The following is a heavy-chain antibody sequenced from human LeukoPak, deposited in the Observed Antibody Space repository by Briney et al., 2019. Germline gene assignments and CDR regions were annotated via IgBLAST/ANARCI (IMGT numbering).Heavy chain of an antibody. V-gene: IGHV3-21*01. J-gene: IGHJ4*02. CDR3: ARSQGGPGRDFDY. Sequence: PGGSLRLSCAASGFTVSSNYMSWVRQAPGKGLEWVSSISSSSSYIYYADSVKGRFTISRDNAKNSLYLQMNSLRAEDTAVYYCARSQGGPGRDFDYWGQGTLVTVSS. CDR2: ISSSSSYI. CDR1: GFTVSSNY.